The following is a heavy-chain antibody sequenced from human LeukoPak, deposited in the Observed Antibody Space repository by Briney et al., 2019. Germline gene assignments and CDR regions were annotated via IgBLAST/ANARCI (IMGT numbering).Heavy chain of an antibody. CDR2: ISGSGDNT. V-gene: IGHV3-23*01. CDR3: ARGWSGYDTVAQDAFDI. D-gene: IGHD5-12*01. Sequence: GGSLRLSCAASEFTFSNFAMSWVRQAPGKGLEWVSTISGSGDNTYYADSVKGRFTISRDNSKNTLYLQMNSLRAEDTAVYYCARGWSGYDTVAQDAFDIWGQGTMVTVSS. J-gene: IGHJ3*02. CDR1: EFTFSNFA.